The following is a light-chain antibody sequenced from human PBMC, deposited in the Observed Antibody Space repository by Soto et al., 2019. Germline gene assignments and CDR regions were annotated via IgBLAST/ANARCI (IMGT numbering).Light chain of an antibody. V-gene: IGKV1-39*01. CDR2: AAS. J-gene: IGKJ1*01. CDR1: QSISLF. Sequence: DIQMTQSPSSLSASVGDTVTITCRASQSISLFLNWYQQKPGKAPKLLIYAASNLHSGVPSRFSGSGSGTDFTLTISSLQPEDFATYSCHQTDSIPETFGQGTKVEIK. CDR3: HQTDSIPET.